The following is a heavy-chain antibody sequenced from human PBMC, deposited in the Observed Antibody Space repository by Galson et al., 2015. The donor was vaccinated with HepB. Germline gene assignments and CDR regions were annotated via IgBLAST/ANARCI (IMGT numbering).Heavy chain of an antibody. D-gene: IGHD3-3*01. CDR3: ARLSSDFWSGYYNKHYYYYMDI. CDR1: GYTFTSHW. CDR2: IDPTDSFT. J-gene: IGHJ6*03. V-gene: IGHV5-10-1*01. Sequence: QSGAEVKKPGESLRISCKGSGYTFTSHWISWVRQMPGKGLEWMGTIDPTDSFTNYSPSFQGHVTISGDKSVSTVYLQWTSLKASDTAMYYCARLSSDFWSGYYNKHYYYYMDIWGKGTTVIVSS.